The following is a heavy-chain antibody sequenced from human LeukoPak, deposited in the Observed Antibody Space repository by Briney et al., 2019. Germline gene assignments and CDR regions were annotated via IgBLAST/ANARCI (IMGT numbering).Heavy chain of an antibody. CDR1: GDSISNYY. CDR3: ARGPTYQPIDS. D-gene: IGHD2-2*01. CDR2: IHYSGTT. Sequence: SETLSLTCTVSGDSISNYYWSWIRQPPGKGLDWIASIHYSGTTYYNPSLKSRVTISVDTSKNHFSLKLSSVTAADTAVYYCARGPTYQPIDSWGQGTLVTVSS. V-gene: IGHV4-59*05. J-gene: IGHJ4*02.